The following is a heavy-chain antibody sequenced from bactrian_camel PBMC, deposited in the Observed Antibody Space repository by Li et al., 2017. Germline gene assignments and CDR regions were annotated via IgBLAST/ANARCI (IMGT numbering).Heavy chain of an antibody. CDR2: INSGGGSP. V-gene: IGHV3S1*01. Sequence: HVQLVESGGGSVQAGGSLRLSCAASGFTFSSYYSGWVRQAPGKGLEWLSAINSGGGSPYYVNSVKGRFTISRDNAKNTLYLQMNSLKSEDTALYYCATGLGASDYEYNYWGQGTQVTVS. CDR3: ATGLGASDYEYNY. CDR1: GFTFSSYY. D-gene: IGHD4*01. J-gene: IGHJ4*01.